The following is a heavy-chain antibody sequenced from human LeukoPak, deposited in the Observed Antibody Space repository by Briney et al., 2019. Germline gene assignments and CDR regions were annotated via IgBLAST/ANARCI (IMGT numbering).Heavy chain of an antibody. CDR3: ARLVEAGNFDY. J-gene: IGHJ4*02. Sequence: GRSLRLSCAASGFTFSSYAMHWVRQAPGKGLEWVAVISYDGSNKYYADSVKGRFTISRDNSKNTLYLQMNSLRAEDTAVYYCARLVEAGNFDYWGQGTWSPSPQ. D-gene: IGHD6-13*01. CDR2: ISYDGSNK. V-gene: IGHV3-30*01. CDR1: GFTFSSYA.